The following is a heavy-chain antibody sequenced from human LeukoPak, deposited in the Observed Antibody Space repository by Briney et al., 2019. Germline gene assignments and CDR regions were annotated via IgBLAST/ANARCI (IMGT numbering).Heavy chain of an antibody. Sequence: SETLSLTCAVSGGSFIGSHWNWIRQPRGKGLEWIGKINHSGNPNYNPSLKSRVTISVDTSKNQFSLKLRSVTAADTAVYYCARDPTTVVTLPYYFDDWGQGTLVTVSS. J-gene: IGHJ4*02. CDR1: GGSFIGSH. V-gene: IGHV4-34*01. D-gene: IGHD4-23*01. CDR3: ARDPTTVVTLPYYFDD. CDR2: INHSGNP.